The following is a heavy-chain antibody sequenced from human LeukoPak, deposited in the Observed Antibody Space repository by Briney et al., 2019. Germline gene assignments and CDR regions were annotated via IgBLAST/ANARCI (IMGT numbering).Heavy chain of an antibody. V-gene: IGHV4-61*01. CDR1: GGSVSSGSYY. CDR2: IYYSGST. Sequence: SETLSLTCTVSGGSVSSGSYYWSWIRQPPGKGLEWIGYIYYSGSTNYNPSLKSRVTISVDTSKNQFSLKLSSVTVEDTAVYYCAKWGDYDILTGYYDSNYWGHGTLVTVSS. CDR3: AKWGDYDILTGYYDSNY. J-gene: IGHJ4*01. D-gene: IGHD3-9*01.